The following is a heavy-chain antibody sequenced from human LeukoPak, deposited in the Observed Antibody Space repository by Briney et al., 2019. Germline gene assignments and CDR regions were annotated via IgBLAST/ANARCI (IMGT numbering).Heavy chain of an antibody. V-gene: IGHV3-23*01. D-gene: IGHD2-2*01. CDR1: GFTFSSYA. Sequence: SGGSLRLSCAASGFTFSSYAMSWVRQAPGKGLEWVSGISGSGGSTYYADSVKGRFTSSRDNSKNTLYLQMNSLRAEDTAVYYCAKVPYQLLSGAYFDYWGQGTLVTVSS. J-gene: IGHJ4*02. CDR3: AKVPYQLLSGAYFDY. CDR2: ISGSGGST.